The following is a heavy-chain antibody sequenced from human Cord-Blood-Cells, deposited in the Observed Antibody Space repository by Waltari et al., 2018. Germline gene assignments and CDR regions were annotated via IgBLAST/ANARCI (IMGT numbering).Heavy chain of an antibody. CDR2: IYYSGST. CDR1: GGSISSGGYY. Sequence: QVQLQESGPGLVKPSQTLSLTCTVSGGSISSGGYYWSWIRPHPGKGLEWIGYIYYSGSTYYNPSLKSRVTISVDTSKNQFSLKLSSVTAADTAVYYCASENSGYDYYYYYGMDVWGQGTTVTVSS. CDR3: ASENSGYDYYYYYGMDV. D-gene: IGHD5-12*01. J-gene: IGHJ6*02. V-gene: IGHV4-31*03.